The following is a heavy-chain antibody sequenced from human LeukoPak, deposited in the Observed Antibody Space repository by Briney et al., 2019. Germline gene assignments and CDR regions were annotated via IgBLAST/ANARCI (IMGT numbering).Heavy chain of an antibody. D-gene: IGHD6-19*01. Sequence: NPGGSLRLSCAASGFTFSDYYMSWIRQAPGKGLEWVSYISSSGSTIYYADSVKGRFTISRDNAKNSLYLQMNSLRAEDTAVYYCARGTVGGSGWYEGYYYYGMDVWGQGTTVTVSS. CDR1: GFTFSDYY. V-gene: IGHV3-11*01. CDR3: ARGTVGGSGWYEGYYYYGMDV. J-gene: IGHJ6*02. CDR2: ISSSGSTI.